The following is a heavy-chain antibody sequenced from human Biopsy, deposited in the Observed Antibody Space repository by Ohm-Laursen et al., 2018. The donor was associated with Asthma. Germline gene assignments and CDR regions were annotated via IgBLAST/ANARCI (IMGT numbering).Heavy chain of an antibody. V-gene: IGHV3-48*02. CDR2: ISSSSSTI. CDR3: ARSRWGPYGY. Sequence: GSTVSSCSINWVRHGTGQGPERGSYISSSSSTIYYADSVKGRFTISRDNAKNSLYLQMNSLRDEDTAVYYCARSRWGPYGYWGQGTLVTVSS. CDR1: GSTVSSCS. J-gene: IGHJ4*02. D-gene: IGHD4-17*01.